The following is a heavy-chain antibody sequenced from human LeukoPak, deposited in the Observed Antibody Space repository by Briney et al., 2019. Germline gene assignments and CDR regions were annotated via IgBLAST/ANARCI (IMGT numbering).Heavy chain of an antibody. Sequence: TGGSLRLSCAASGITFSRYGMHWVRQAPGKGLEWVTFIRYDGSIKYYADSVKGRFTMSRDNSKNTLFLQMNSLRAEDTAVYYCATYDFWSAKPGGFDNWGQGTLVTVSS. J-gene: IGHJ4*02. CDR2: IRYDGSIK. D-gene: IGHD3-3*01. V-gene: IGHV3-30*02. CDR1: GITFSRYG. CDR3: ATYDFWSAKPGGFDN.